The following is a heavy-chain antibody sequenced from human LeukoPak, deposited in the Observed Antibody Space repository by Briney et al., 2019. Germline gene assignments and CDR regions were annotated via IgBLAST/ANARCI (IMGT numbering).Heavy chain of an antibody. CDR3: ARYIWGSYPTFEDY. CDR1: GGSISSYY. V-gene: IGHV4-59*01. Sequence: SETLSLTCTVSGGSISSYYWSWIRQPPGKGLEWIGYISYSGSTNYNPSLKSRATISVDTSKNQFSLKLNSVTAADTVVYYCARYIWGSYPTFEDYWGQGSLVTVSS. D-gene: IGHD3-16*02. CDR2: ISYSGST. J-gene: IGHJ4*02.